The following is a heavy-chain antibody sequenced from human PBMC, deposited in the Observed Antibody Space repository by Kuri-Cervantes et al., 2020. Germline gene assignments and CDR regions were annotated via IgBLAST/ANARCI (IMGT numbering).Heavy chain of an antibody. Sequence: GESLKISCAASGFIVSGNFMNWVRQAPGKGLEWVANIKQDGSEKYYVDSVKGRFTISRDNAKNSLYLQMNSLRAEDTAVHYCARVGVGLYGMDVWGQGTTVTVSS. D-gene: IGHD3-3*01. CDR2: IKQDGSEK. V-gene: IGHV3-7*01. J-gene: IGHJ6*02. CDR1: GFIVSGNF. CDR3: ARVGVGLYGMDV.